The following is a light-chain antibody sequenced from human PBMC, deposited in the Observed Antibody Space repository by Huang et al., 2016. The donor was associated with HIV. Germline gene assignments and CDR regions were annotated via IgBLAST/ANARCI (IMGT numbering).Light chain of an antibody. V-gene: IGKV3-11*01. Sequence: EIVLTRSPATLSLSPGERATLSCRASQSVSSYLAWYQQKPGQAPRLLIYDASNRATGIPARFSGSGSGTDFTLTISSLEPEDFAVYYCQQRSNSFLTFGGGTKVEIK. CDR2: DAS. CDR1: QSVSSY. CDR3: QQRSNSFLT. J-gene: IGKJ4*01.